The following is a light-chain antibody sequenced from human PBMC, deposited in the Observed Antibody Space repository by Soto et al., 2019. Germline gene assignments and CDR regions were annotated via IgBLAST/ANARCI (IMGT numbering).Light chain of an antibody. J-gene: IGKJ4*01. Sequence: EIVLTQSPATLSLSPGERAALSCRASQSVSAFLAWCQQKPGQAPRLLIYDASNRATGIPARFSGSGSWTDLTLTISGLEPEYFAVYYGQQRYTWPLTFGGGTKLEIK. V-gene: IGKV3-11*01. CDR1: QSVSAF. CDR3: QQRYTWPLT. CDR2: DAS.